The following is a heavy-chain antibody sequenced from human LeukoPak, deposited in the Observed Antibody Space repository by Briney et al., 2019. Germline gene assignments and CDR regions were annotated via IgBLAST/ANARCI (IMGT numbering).Heavy chain of an antibody. D-gene: IGHD3-10*01. Sequence: GGSLRLSCVASGFTFSNYWLTWVRQAPGKGLECVANIKQDGSEKSYVDSVKGRFTISRDNAKNSVYLQMNSLRVEDTAVYYCARDRYYYGSGSYYSDYWGQGTLVTVSS. V-gene: IGHV3-7*01. CDR3: ARDRYYYGSGSYYSDY. CDR1: GFTFSNYW. J-gene: IGHJ4*02. CDR2: IKQDGSEK.